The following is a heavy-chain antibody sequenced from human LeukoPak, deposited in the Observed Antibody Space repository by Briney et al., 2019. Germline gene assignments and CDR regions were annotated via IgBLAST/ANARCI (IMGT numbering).Heavy chain of an antibody. CDR3: ARGSFWRGYYYYYYYMDV. Sequence: SETLSLTCTVSGGSISSYYWSWIRQPPGKGLEWIGYIYYSGSTNYNPSLKSRVTISVDTSKNQFPLKLSSVTAADTAVYYCARGSFWRGYYYYYYYMDVWGKGTTVTVSS. V-gene: IGHV4-59*01. J-gene: IGHJ6*03. D-gene: IGHD3-3*01. CDR1: GGSISSYY. CDR2: IYYSGST.